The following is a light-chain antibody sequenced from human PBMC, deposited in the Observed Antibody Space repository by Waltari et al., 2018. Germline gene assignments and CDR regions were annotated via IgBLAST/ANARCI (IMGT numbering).Light chain of an antibody. CDR1: SSDVGNYDL. Sequence: QSALTQPASVSGTPGQSITISCTGTSSDVGNYDLVSWYQQHPGKAPKLLGCEVIKRPSGVSSRVSGSKSGNTASLTISGLQAEDEADYCCCSYAGLGTYVFGSGTKVTVL. V-gene: IGLV2-23*02. CDR2: EVI. J-gene: IGLJ1*01. CDR3: CSYAGLGTYV.